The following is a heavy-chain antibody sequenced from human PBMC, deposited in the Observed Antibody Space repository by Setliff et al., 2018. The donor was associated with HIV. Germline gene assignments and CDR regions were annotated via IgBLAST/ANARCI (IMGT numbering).Heavy chain of an antibody. CDR1: DYSISTNEW. CDR3: AKTVPHSTAQDAFDI. V-gene: IGHV4-28*01. Sequence: KASETLSLTCAVSDYSISTNEWWGWIRQPPGKGLAWIGYISNSGKTYYNPSLNSRVTLSADTSKNQLSLRLSSVTAVDTGVYYCAKTVPHSTAQDAFDIWGQGTMGTVSS. D-gene: IGHD2-2*01. J-gene: IGHJ3*02. CDR2: ISNSGKT.